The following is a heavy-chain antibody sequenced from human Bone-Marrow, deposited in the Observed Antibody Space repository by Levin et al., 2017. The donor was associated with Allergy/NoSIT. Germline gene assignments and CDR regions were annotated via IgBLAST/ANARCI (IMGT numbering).Heavy chain of an antibody. CDR1: GGSFSSYP. CDR3: ARAFYYDSSGNYRSAFDL. D-gene: IGHD3-22*01. J-gene: IGHJ3*01. CDR2: IIPMPGIT. Sequence: KISCKASGGSFSSYPINWVRQAPGQGLEWMGRIIPMPGITNYTQNFQERVTITADRSTSTAYMERRRLRTEDPAVYYCARAFYYDSSGNYRSAFDLWGQGTRVTVSS. V-gene: IGHV1-69*04.